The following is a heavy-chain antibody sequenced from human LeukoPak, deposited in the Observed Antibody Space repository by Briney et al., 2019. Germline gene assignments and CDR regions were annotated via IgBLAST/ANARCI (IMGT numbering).Heavy chain of an antibody. CDR2: IKTDGSST. CDR3: ARGGAGTGPDS. CDR1: GFTFSSYW. V-gene: IGHV3-74*01. J-gene: IGHJ3*02. Sequence: GGSLRLSCVASGFTFSSYWMHWVRQAPGKGLVWVSRIKTDGSSTDYADSVKGRFTISRDNAKKTLFMHMNSLRDESTAVYFCARGGAGTGPDSWGLGTMGNVSS. D-gene: IGHD3-10*01.